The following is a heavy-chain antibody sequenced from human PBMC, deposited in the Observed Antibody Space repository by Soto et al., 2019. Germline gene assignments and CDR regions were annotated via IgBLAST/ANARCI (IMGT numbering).Heavy chain of an antibody. Sequence: EVQLVESGGGLVQPGGSLRLSCAASGFSFSSYSMNWVRQAPGKGLEWVSYISSSSSTIYYAGSVKGRFTISRDNAKNSLYLQMTRLRAEDTAVYYCARDNYYGSPWDFDYWGQGTLVTVSS. CDR3: ARDNYYGSPWDFDY. CDR1: GFSFSSYS. V-gene: IGHV3-48*01. J-gene: IGHJ4*02. CDR2: ISSSSSTI. D-gene: IGHD3-10*01.